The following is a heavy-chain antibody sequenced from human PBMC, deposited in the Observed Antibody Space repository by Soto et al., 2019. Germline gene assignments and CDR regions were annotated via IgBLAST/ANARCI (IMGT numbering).Heavy chain of an antibody. CDR1: GYTFTSYA. V-gene: IGHV1-3*01. CDR2: INAGNGNT. D-gene: IGHD6-13*01. J-gene: IGHJ6*03. Sequence: ASVKVSCKASGYTFTSYAMHWVRQAPGQRLEGMGWINAGNGNTKYSQKFQGRVTITRDTSASTAYMELSSLRSEDTAVYYCARDPPYSSSWYRYHYMDVWGKGTTVTVSS. CDR3: ARDPPYSSSWYRYHYMDV.